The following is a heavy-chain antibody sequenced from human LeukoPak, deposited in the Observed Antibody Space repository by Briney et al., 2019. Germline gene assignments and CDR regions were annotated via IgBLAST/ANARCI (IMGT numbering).Heavy chain of an antibody. J-gene: IGHJ3*02. CDR3: ARVYLFDDFWSGYWALDAFDI. CDR1: GYSISSGYY. D-gene: IGHD3-3*01. Sequence: SETLSLTCTASGYSISSGYYWGWIRQPPGKGLEWIGSIYHSGSTYYNPSLKSRVTISVDTSKNQFSLKLSSVTAADTAVYYCARVYLFDDFWSGYWALDAFDIWGQGTMVTVSS. V-gene: IGHV4-38-2*02. CDR2: IYHSGST.